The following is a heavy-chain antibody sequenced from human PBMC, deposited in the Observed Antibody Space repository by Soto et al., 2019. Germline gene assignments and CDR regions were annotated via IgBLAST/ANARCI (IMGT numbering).Heavy chain of an antibody. V-gene: IGHV1-18*01. CDR2: ISAYNGNT. CDR3: ASYGSGSPDPYYYYGMDV. Sequence: ASVKVSCKASGYTFTSYGISWVRQAPGQGLEWMGWISAYNGNTNYAQKLQGRVTMTTDTSTSTAYMELRSLRSDDTAVYYCASYGSGSPDPYYYYGMDVWGQGTTVTVSS. CDR1: GYTFTSYG. J-gene: IGHJ6*02. D-gene: IGHD3-10*01.